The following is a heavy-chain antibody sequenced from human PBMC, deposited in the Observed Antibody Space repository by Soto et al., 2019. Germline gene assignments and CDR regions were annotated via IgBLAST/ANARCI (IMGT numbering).Heavy chain of an antibody. V-gene: IGHV4-4*07. Sequence: SETLSLTCSVLGGAITLDFWSWVRQSGGEGLEWIGRIYPTGSTNYNPSLKGRVALSIDTSKNQVSLRLNSVTAADTAVYYCVRDGFYSLEDWGQGIPVTVSS. CDR3: VRDGFYSLED. J-gene: IGHJ4*02. CDR2: IYPTGST. CDR1: GGAITLDF. D-gene: IGHD2-21*01.